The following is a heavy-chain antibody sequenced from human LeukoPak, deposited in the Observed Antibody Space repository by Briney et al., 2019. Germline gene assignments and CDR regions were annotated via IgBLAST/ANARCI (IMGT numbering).Heavy chain of an antibody. V-gene: IGHV3-30*04. CDR3: ARDSGSYYYYYMDV. Sequence: RGGSLRLSCAASGFTFSSYAMHWVRQAPGKGLEWVAVISYDGSNKYYADSVKGRFTISRDNSKNTLYLQMNSLRAEDTAVYYCARDSGSYYYYYMDVWGKGTTVTVSS. J-gene: IGHJ6*03. CDR2: ISYDGSNK. D-gene: IGHD1-26*01. CDR1: GFTFSSYA.